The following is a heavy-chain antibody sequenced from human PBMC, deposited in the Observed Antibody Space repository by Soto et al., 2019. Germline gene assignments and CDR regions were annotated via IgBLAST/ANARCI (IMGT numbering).Heavy chain of an antibody. CDR1: GFTFSSYG. D-gene: IGHD6-19*01. CDR3: ARDQSGYSSDGIDY. V-gene: IGHV3-33*01. Sequence: TGGSLRLSCAASGFTFSSYGMHWVRQAPGKGLEWVAVIWYDGSNKYYADSVKGRFTISRDNSKNTLYLQMNSLRAEDTAVYYSARDQSGYSSDGIDYWGQGTLVTVSS. J-gene: IGHJ4*02. CDR2: IWYDGSNK.